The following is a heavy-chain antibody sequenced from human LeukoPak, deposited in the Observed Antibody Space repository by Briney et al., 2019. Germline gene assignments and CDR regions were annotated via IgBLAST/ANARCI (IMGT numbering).Heavy chain of an antibody. CDR2: ISSSSSYI. D-gene: IGHD5-24*01. V-gene: IGHV3-21*04. Sequence: GGSLRLSCAASGFTFSSYSMNWVRQAPGKGLEWVSSISSSSSYIYYADSVKGRFTISRDNAKNSLYLQMNSLRAEDTALYYCAKSGRRWLQFGWFDPWGQGTLVTVSS. CDR1: GFTFSSYS. J-gene: IGHJ5*02. CDR3: AKSGRRWLQFGWFDP.